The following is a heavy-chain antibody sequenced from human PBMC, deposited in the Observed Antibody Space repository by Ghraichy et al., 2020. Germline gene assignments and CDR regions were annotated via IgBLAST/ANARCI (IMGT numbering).Heavy chain of an antibody. D-gene: IGHD3-10*01. CDR1: GFTFSSYA. V-gene: IGHV3-30*04. J-gene: IGHJ1*01. CDR3: ARDRGNYYGSGSRSEYFQH. CDR2: ISYDGSNK. Sequence: GGSLRLSCAASGFTFSSYAMHWVRQAPGKGLEWVAVISYDGSNKYYADSVKGRFTISRDNSKNTLYLQMNSLRAEDTAVYYCARDRGNYYGSGSRSEYFQHWGQGPLVTVSS.